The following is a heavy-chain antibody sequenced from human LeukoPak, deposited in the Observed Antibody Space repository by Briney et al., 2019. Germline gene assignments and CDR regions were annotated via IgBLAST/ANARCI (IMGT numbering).Heavy chain of an antibody. D-gene: IGHD3-10*01. V-gene: IGHV4-59*01. J-gene: IGHJ3*01. Sequence: PSETLSLTCTVSGGSISSYYWSWIRQPPGKGLEWIGYIYYSGSTNYNPSLKSRVTISVDTSKNQFSLKLSSVTAADTAVYYCARGPTITGAFDVWGQGTMVTVSS. CDR2: IYYSGST. CDR1: GGSISSYY. CDR3: ARGPTITGAFDV.